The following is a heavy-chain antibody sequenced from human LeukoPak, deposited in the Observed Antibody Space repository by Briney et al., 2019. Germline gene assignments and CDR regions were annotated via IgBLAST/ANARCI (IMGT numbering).Heavy chain of an antibody. V-gene: IGHV3-33*01. CDR3: ARGRMIAFSFHY. J-gene: IGHJ4*02. CDR1: GVTFSSYG. D-gene: IGHD3-22*01. CDR2: ICYDGSNK. Sequence: GGSLRLSCAASGVTFSSYGRHWVRQAPGKGLEWVAVICYDGSNKYYADSVKGGFTISRDNYKKTLYMQMNRLRAEDTAVYYCARGRMIAFSFHYWGQGTLVTVSS.